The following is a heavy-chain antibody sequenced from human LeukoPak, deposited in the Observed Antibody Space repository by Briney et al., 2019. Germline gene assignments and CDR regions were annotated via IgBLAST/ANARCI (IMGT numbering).Heavy chain of an antibody. CDR3: ARESLVGATGAFDI. V-gene: IGHV1-2*02. J-gene: IGHJ3*02. Sequence: ASVTVSCKASGYTFTGYYMHWVRQAPGQGLEWMGWINPNSGGTNYAQKFQGRVTMTRDTSISTAYMELSRLRSDDTAVYYCARESLVGATGAFDIWGQGTMVTVSS. D-gene: IGHD1-26*01. CDR2: INPNSGGT. CDR1: GYTFTGYY.